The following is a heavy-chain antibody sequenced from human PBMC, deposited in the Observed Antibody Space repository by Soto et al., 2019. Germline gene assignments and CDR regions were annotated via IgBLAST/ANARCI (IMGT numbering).Heavy chain of an antibody. V-gene: IGHV3-30-3*01. CDR2: ISYDGSNK. D-gene: IGHD3-16*01. Sequence: QVQLVESGGGVVQPGTSLRLSCAASGFTFRSYAMHWVRQAPGKGLEWVAVISYDGSNKYYADSVKGRFTISRDNSKNTLDLEMNNLGAEDTALYHCARNGGSYWGQGT. J-gene: IGHJ4*02. CDR1: GFTFRSYA. CDR3: ARNGGSY.